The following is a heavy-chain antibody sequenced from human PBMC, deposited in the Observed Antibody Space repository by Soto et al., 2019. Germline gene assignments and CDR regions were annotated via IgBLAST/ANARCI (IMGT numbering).Heavy chain of an antibody. CDR3: ARAKIVVVRRYFDY. Sequence: SETLSLTCAVYGGSFSGYYWSWIRQPPGKGLEWIGEINHSGSTNYNPSLKSRVTISVDTSKNQFSLKLSSVTAADTAVYYCARAKIVVVRRYFDYWGQGTLVTVSS. D-gene: IGHD3-22*01. J-gene: IGHJ4*02. CDR2: INHSGST. CDR1: GGSFSGYY. V-gene: IGHV4-34*01.